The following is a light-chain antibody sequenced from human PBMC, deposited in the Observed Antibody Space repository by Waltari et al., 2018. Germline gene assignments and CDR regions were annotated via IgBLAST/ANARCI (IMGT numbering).Light chain of an antibody. J-gene: IGLJ3*02. Sequence: QLMLTQSPSASASLGASVKLTCTLSSGHSSYSIAWHQHHPENGPRYLMKVNMDGSHIKGDGIPDRFSGSSSGTERYLSISSLQSEDEADYYCQTGGFGIWVFGGGTKLTVL. CDR2: VNMDGSH. CDR1: SGHSSYS. V-gene: IGLV4-69*01. CDR3: QTGGFGIWV.